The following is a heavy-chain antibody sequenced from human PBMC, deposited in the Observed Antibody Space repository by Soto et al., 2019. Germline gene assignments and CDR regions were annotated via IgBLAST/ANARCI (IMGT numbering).Heavy chain of an antibody. CDR2: FDPEDAEI. J-gene: IGHJ6*02. V-gene: IGHV1-24*01. CDR3: AGITTIVVGAYGMDV. CDR1: GYTLTELS. D-gene: IGHD3-22*01. Sequence: GASVKVSCKVSGYTLTELSMHWVRQAPGKGLEWMGGFDPEDAEIIYAQKFQGRVTMTEDTSTDTAYMELSSLRSEDTAVYYCAGITTIVVGAYGMDVWGQGTTVTVSS.